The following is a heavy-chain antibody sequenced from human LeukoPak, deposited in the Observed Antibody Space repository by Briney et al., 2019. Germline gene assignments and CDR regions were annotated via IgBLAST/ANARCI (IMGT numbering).Heavy chain of an antibody. CDR3: ARDRGSSGNDY. V-gene: IGHV4-39*07. J-gene: IGHJ4*02. CDR1: GGSISSSSYY. Sequence: SETLSLTCTVSGGSISSSSYYRGWIRQPPGKGLEWIGSIYYSGSTYYNPSLKSRVTISVDTSKNQFSLKLSSVTAADTAVYYCARDRGSSGNDYWGQGTLVTVSS. D-gene: IGHD1-14*01. CDR2: IYYSGST.